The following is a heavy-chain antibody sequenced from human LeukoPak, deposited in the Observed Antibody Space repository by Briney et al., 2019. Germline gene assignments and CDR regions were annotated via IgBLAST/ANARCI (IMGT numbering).Heavy chain of an antibody. Sequence: ASAKVSCKASGHTFTGHYMHWVRQAPGQGLEWMGWINPNSGGTNYAQKFQGRVTMTRDTSISTAYMELSRLRSDDTAVYYCARAKSACPYWFDPWGQGTLVTVSS. D-gene: IGHD6-6*01. J-gene: IGHJ5*02. CDR2: INPNSGGT. CDR1: GHTFTGHY. CDR3: ARAKSACPYWFDP. V-gene: IGHV1-2*02.